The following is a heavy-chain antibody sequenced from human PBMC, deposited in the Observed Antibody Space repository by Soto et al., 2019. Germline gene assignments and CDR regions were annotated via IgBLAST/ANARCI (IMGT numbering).Heavy chain of an antibody. CDR2: ISPGNGNT. J-gene: IGHJ2*01. D-gene: IGHD2-21*02. CDR1: GYTFNNYA. Sequence: ASVKVSCKASGYTFNNYAIHWVRQAPGQRLEWMGWISPGNGNTKYSQKFQGRVTITRDTSASTAYMELSSLRSEDTAVYYCARDAPRGTAAPYFDLWGRGTLVTVSS. V-gene: IGHV1-3*01. CDR3: ARDAPRGTAAPYFDL.